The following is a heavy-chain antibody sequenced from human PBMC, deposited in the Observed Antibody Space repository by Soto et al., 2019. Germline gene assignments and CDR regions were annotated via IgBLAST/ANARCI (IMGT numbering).Heavy chain of an antibody. V-gene: IGHV4-34*01. CDR3: ARGWGRIFDY. Sequence: QVQLQQWGAGLLKPSETLSLTCAVYGGSFSGYYWNWIRQPPGKGLEWIGEINHSGSTNYNPSLXSRVPIXXYTSKNQFSLKLSSVTAADTAVYYCARGWGRIFDYWGQGTLVTVSS. CDR2: INHSGST. CDR1: GGSFSGYY. D-gene: IGHD7-27*01. J-gene: IGHJ4*02.